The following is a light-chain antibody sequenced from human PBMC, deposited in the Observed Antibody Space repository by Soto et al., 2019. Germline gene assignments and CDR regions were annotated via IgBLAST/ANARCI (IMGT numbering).Light chain of an antibody. J-gene: IGKJ3*01. Sequence: DIQMTQSPSSLSASVGDRVTITCRASQSIRSYLNWYQQKPGKAPNLLIYAASSLQSGVPSRFSGSGSGTDFTLTISSLQPEDFATYDCQQSYSTQFTFGPGTKVDIK. CDR1: QSIRSY. CDR2: AAS. CDR3: QQSYSTQFT. V-gene: IGKV1-39*01.